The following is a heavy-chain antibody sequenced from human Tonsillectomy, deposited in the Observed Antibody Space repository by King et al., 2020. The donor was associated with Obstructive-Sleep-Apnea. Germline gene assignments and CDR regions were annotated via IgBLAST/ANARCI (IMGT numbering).Heavy chain of an antibody. CDR3: ARAHEDTAMPWFWFDP. D-gene: IGHD5-18*01. V-gene: IGHV1-2*02. J-gene: IGHJ5*02. CDR2: INPNSGGT. CDR1: GYTFTGYY. Sequence: GQLVQSGAEVKKPGASVKVSCKASGYTFTGYYMHWVRQAPGQGLEWMGWINPNSGGTNYAQKFQGRVTMTRDTSISTAYMELSRLRSDDTAVYYCARAHEDTAMPWFWFDPWGQGTLVTVSS.